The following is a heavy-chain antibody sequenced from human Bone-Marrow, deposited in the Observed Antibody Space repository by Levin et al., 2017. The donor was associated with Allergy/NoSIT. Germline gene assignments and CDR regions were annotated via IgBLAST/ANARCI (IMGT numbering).Heavy chain of an antibody. CDR1: GFTVRNY. CDR2: IYSGGDT. CDR3: ARDGGVTVGGDY. J-gene: IGHJ4*01. D-gene: IGHD4-23*01. Sequence: GGSLRLSCAASGFTVRNYMRWFRQAPGKGLAWVSLIYSGGDTRYTDSVKGRFTISRDTSKNTLSLQMNSLRTDDTAVYYCARDGGVTVGGDYWGHGTLVTVSS. V-gene: IGHV3-53*01.